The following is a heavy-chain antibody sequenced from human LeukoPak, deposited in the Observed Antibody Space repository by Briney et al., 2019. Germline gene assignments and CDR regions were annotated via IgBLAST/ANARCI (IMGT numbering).Heavy chain of an antibody. CDR1: GGSFSGYY. D-gene: IGHD3-10*01. CDR2: INHSGST. J-gene: IGHJ4*02. Sequence: SETLSLTCAVYGGSFSGYYWSWIRQPPGKGLEWIGEINHSGSTNYNPSLKSRVTISVDTSKNQFSLKLSSVTAADTAVYYCAREKFLAKSRGLDYWGQGTLVTVSS. V-gene: IGHV4-34*01. CDR3: AREKFLAKSRGLDY.